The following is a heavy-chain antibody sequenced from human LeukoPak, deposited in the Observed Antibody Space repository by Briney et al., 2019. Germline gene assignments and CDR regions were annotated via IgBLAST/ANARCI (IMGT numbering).Heavy chain of an antibody. CDR3: AKDSHWILFDD. CDR1: GFTFTTYG. D-gene: IGHD2-2*03. V-gene: IGHV3-23*01. CDR2: IGGSGTRT. J-gene: IGHJ4*02. Sequence: GGSLRLSCSASGFTFTTYGMNWVRQAPGKGLEWVSGIGGSGTRTYYADSVKGRFTISRDNSKNTLYLQMDSLRDEDTAVYYCAKDSHWILFDDWGQGTLVTVPS.